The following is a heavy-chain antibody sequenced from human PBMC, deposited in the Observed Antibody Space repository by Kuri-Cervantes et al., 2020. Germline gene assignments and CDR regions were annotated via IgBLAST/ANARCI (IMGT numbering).Heavy chain of an antibody. CDR1: NGSISGYF. CDR3: ARVLRTTVTTRNYYYYYGMDV. D-gene: IGHD4-17*01. CDR2: IYTSGST. Sequence: ESLKISCTVSNGSISGYFWNWIRQPAGKGLEWIGRIYTSGSTNYNPSLKSRVTMSVDTSKNQFSLKLSSVTAADTAVYYCARVLRTTVTTRNYYYYYGMDVWGQGTTVTVSS. V-gene: IGHV4-4*07. J-gene: IGHJ6*02.